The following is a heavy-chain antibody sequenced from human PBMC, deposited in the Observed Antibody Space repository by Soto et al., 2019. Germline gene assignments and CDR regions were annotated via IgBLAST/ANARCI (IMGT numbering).Heavy chain of an antibody. CDR2: FSGSGGST. CDR1: GFPFRNYA. V-gene: IGHV3-23*01. CDR3: AKEHCDSTSRPFDY. D-gene: IGHD2-2*01. Sequence: PGGSLRLSCAASGFPFRNYAMSWVRQAPGKGLEWVSAFSGSGGSTYYADSVKGRFTISRDNSKNTLYLQMNSLRAEDTAVYYCAKEHCDSTSRPFDYWGQGTLVTVSS. J-gene: IGHJ4*02.